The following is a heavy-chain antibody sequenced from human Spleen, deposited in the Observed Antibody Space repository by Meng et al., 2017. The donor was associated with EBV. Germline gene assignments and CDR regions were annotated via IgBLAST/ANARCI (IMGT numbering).Heavy chain of an antibody. CDR3: ATYSSPIDY. Sequence: QVQLVESGGGVVQPGRSVRLSCAASGIKFWTYGMHWVRQAPGKGLEWVAVISNDGSSEYYAESVKGRFTISRDNSMDILYLQMNSLRVEDTAVYYCATYSSPIDYWGQGTLVTVSS. CDR1: GIKFWTYG. D-gene: IGHD6-13*01. V-gene: IGHV3-33*01. J-gene: IGHJ4*02. CDR2: ISNDGSSE.